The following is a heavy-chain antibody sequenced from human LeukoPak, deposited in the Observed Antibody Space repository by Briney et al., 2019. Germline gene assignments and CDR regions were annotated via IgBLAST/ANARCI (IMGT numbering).Heavy chain of an antibody. Sequence: PGGSLRLSCAVSGCTFSSYAMSWVRQAPGKGLEWVSAISGSGVRTYYADSVKGRFTISRDNSKNTLYLQMNSLRAEDTVVYYCAKDLGYSGYDPLDYWGQGTLVTVSS. CDR3: AKDLGYSGYDPLDY. CDR2: ISGSGVRT. J-gene: IGHJ4*02. CDR1: GCTFSSYA. V-gene: IGHV3-23*01. D-gene: IGHD5-12*01.